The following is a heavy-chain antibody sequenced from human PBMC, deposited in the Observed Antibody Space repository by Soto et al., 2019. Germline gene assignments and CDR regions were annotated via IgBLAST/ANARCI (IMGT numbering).Heavy chain of an antibody. Sequence: QVQLQESGPGLVKPSETLSLTCTVSGGSIRTYYWNWFRQPPGKGLEWIGYIYYSGSTNYNPSLKSRVTISVDTSKNQFSLKLSSVTAADTAVYYCARGGSTSWYLDYWGQGTLVTVSS. CDR2: IYYSGST. V-gene: IGHV4-59*01. J-gene: IGHJ4*02. CDR3: ARGGSTSWYLDY. D-gene: IGHD2-2*01. CDR1: GGSIRTYY.